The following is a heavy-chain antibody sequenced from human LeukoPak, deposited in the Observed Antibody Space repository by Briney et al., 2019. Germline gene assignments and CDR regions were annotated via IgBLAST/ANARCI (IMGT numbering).Heavy chain of an antibody. CDR1: GFMFSGYA. CDR3: TRDPNYDFWSGYYIAYFDY. CDR2: ISGRSTYI. V-gene: IGHV3-21*01. D-gene: IGHD3-3*01. J-gene: IGHJ4*02. Sequence: GGSLRLSCAASGFMFSGYAMNWVRQAPGKGLEGVSSISGRSTYIYYADSVKGRFTISRDNAKDSLYLQMNSLRAEDTAVYYCTRDPNYDFWSGYYIAYFDYWGQGTLVTVSS.